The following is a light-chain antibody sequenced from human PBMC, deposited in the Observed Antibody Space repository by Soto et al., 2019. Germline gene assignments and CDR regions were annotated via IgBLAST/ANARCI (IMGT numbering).Light chain of an antibody. CDR1: QSISNY. CDR3: QQSYSSPFT. Sequence: DIPMTQSPSSLSASVGDRVTITCRASQSISNYLNWYRQKPGKAPNLLIYAASSLQSGVPSRFSGSASGTEFTLTISSLQPEDFATYYCQQSYSSPFTFGGGTKVEI. CDR2: AAS. V-gene: IGKV1-39*01. J-gene: IGKJ4*01.